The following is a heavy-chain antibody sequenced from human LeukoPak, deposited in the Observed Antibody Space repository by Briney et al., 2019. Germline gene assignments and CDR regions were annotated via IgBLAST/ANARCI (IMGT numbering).Heavy chain of an antibody. D-gene: IGHD3-22*01. CDR3: ASDSISMNAFDA. CDR1: GGSVYTSDYY. Sequence: SETLSLTCTVSGGSVYTSDYYWGWGRQPPGKGPEWIGDIFYTGKTNYNPSLKSRVSISIDTSKNQFSLKLTSVTAADTAVYYCASDSISMNAFDAWGQGTMVTVSS. CDR2: IFYTGKT. J-gene: IGHJ3*01. V-gene: IGHV4-39*07.